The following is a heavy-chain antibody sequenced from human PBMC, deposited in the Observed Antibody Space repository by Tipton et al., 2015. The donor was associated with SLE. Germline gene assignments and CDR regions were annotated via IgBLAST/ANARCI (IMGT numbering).Heavy chain of an antibody. CDR3: ARDSGDSSSWYLDY. CDR1: GGSISSYY. J-gene: IGHJ4*02. CDR2: IYTSGST. D-gene: IGHD6-13*01. Sequence: LRLSCTVSGGSISSYYWSWIRQPAGKGLEWIGRIYTSGSTNYNPSLKSRVTMSVDTSTNQFSLKLSSVNAADTAVYYCARDSGDSSSWYLDYWGQGTLVTVSS. V-gene: IGHV4-4*07.